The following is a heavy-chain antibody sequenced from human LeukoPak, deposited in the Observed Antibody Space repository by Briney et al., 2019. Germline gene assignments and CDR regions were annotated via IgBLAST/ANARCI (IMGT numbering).Heavy chain of an antibody. Sequence: SVKVSCKASGGTFSSYAISWVRQAPGQGLEWMGGIIPIFGTANYAQKFRGRVTITADKSTRTAYMELSSLRSEDTAVYYCASLNYYDTSGYFDYWGQGTLVTVSS. D-gene: IGHD3-22*01. CDR2: IIPIFGTA. CDR3: ASLNYYDTSGYFDY. J-gene: IGHJ4*02. CDR1: GGTFSSYA. V-gene: IGHV1-69*06.